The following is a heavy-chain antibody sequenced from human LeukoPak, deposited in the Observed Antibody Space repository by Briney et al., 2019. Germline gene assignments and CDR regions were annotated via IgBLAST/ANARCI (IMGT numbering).Heavy chain of an antibody. CDR1: GGTFSSYA. D-gene: IGHD6-19*01. V-gene: IGHV1-69*06. Sequence: ASVKVSCKASGGTFSSYAISWVRQAPGQGLEWMGGIIPIFGTANYAQKFQGRVTITADKSTSTAYMELSSLRSEDTAVYYCARAPYSSGWYQIAAFDIWGQGTMVTVSS. CDR3: ARAPYSSGWYQIAAFDI. CDR2: IIPIFGTA. J-gene: IGHJ3*02.